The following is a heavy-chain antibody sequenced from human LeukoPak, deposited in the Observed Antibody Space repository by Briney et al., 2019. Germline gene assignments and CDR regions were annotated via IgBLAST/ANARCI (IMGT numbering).Heavy chain of an antibody. CDR2: IDQSGTT. J-gene: IGHJ4*02. CDR3: ARVPHYYFGYGYFDT. CDR1: GGSFRGYY. D-gene: IGHD3/OR15-3a*01. Sequence: SETLSLTCAVNGGSFRGYYWSWIRQPPGKGLEWIGEIDQSGTTNYNPSLKSRVAISIDTSKKQFSLTLTSMTAADTAVYYCARVPHYYFGYGYFDTWGQGTRVTVSS. V-gene: IGHV4-34*01.